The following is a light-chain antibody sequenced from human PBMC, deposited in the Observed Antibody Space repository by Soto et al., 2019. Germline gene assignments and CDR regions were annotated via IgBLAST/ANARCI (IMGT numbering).Light chain of an antibody. CDR2: DVS. V-gene: IGLV2-14*03. J-gene: IGLJ2*01. CDR1: ISDIGDYNY. Sequence: QSALTQPASVSGSPGQSITISCTGTISDIGDYNYVSWYQQHPGKSPKLMIYDVSNRPSGVSNRFSGSKSGYTASLTISGLQPEAEADYYCSSYRSSSPLVVFGGGTKLTVL. CDR3: SSYRSSSPLVV.